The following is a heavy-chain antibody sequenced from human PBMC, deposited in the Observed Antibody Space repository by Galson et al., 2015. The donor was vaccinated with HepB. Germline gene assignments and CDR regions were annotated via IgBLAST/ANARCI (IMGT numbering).Heavy chain of an antibody. CDR1: GYSFTSYW. D-gene: IGHD1-14*01. Sequence: QSGAEVKKPGESLKISCMGSGYSFTSYWIGWVRQMPGKGLEWMGTIYPGDSDTRYSPSFQGQVTISADKSISTAYLQWSSLKASDTAMYYCARLRYNAPYYYYYMDVWGKGTTVTVS. V-gene: IGHV5-51*01. CDR3: ARLRYNAPYYYYYMDV. J-gene: IGHJ6*03. CDR2: IYPGDSDT.